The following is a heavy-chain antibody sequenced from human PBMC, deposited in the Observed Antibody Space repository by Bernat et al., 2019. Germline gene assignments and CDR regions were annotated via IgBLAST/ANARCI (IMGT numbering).Heavy chain of an antibody. CDR3: ARLFSEDIVVVVAATDNWFDP. D-gene: IGHD2-15*01. V-gene: IGHV1-18*01. J-gene: IGHJ5*02. CDR1: GYTFTSYG. Sequence: QVQLVQSGAEVKKPGASVKVSCKASGYTFTSYGISWVRQAPGQGLEWMGWLSTYNGNTDYAQKLQDRVTMTTDTSTSTAYMELRSLRSDDTAVYYCARLFSEDIVVVVAATDNWFDPWGQGTLVTVSS. CDR2: LSTYNGNT.